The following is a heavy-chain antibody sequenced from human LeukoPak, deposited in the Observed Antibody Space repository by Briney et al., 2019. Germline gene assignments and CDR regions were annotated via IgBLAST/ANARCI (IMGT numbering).Heavy chain of an antibody. J-gene: IGHJ6*03. CDR3: ARHSGYSYGYAYYYYYMDV. V-gene: IGHV4-39*01. Sequence: PSETLSLTCTVSGGSISSSSYYWGWIRQPPGKGLEWIGSIYYSGSTYYNPSLKSRVTISVDPPKNQFSLKLSSVTAADTAVYYCARHSGYSYGYAYYYYYMDVWGKGTTVTVSS. CDR1: GGSISSSSYY. D-gene: IGHD5-18*01. CDR2: IYYSGST.